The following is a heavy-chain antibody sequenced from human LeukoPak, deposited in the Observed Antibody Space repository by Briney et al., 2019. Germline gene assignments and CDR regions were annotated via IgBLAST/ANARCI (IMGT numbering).Heavy chain of an antibody. J-gene: IGHJ4*02. CDR3: ASQGYSSGWYFYY. V-gene: IGHV3-21*01. CDR1: GFTFSSYS. Sequence: GGSLRLSCAASGFTFSSYSMNWVRQAPGKGLEWVSSISSSRSYIYYADSVKGRFTISRDNAKNSLYLQMNSLRAEDTAVYYCASQGYSSGWYFYYWGQGTLVTVSS. CDR2: ISSSRSYI. D-gene: IGHD6-19*01.